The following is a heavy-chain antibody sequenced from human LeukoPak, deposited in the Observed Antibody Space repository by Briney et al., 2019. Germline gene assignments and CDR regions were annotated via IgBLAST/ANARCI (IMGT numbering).Heavy chain of an antibody. V-gene: IGHV3-15*01. Sequence: PGGSLRLSCAASGFTFSNAWMSWVRQAPGKGLEWVGRIKSKTDGCTTDYAAPVKGRFTISRDDSKNTLYLQINSLKTEDTAVYYCTTDSIFDSWGQGTLVTVSS. CDR2: IKSKTDGCTT. J-gene: IGHJ5*02. CDR3: TTDSIFDS. CDR1: GFTFSNAW.